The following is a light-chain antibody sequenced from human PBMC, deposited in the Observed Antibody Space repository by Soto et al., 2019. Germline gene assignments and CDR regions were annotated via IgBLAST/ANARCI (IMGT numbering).Light chain of an antibody. CDR2: AAS. CDR3: QQYNNWPPALT. J-gene: IGKJ4*01. V-gene: IGKV1-6*01. Sequence: AIQMTQPPSSLSASVGDGVTTTCRAMQGIRNDLGWYQQKAGKAPKLLIYAASSLQSGVPSRFSGSGSGTDFTLTISSLQFEDFAFYYCQQYNNWPPALTFGGGTKVDIK. CDR1: QGIRND.